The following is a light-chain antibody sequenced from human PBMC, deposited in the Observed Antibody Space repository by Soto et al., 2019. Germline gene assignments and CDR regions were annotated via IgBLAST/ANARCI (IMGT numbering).Light chain of an antibody. Sequence: ITQSPAALAVSPGERATLSCRASQSVSSDLAWYQQKPGQAPRLLIYDASNRATGIPARFSGSGSGTDFTLTISSLEPEDFAVYYCQQRSNWPVTFGQGTRLEIK. CDR1: QSVSSD. CDR2: DAS. J-gene: IGKJ5*01. V-gene: IGKV3-11*01. CDR3: QQRSNWPVT.